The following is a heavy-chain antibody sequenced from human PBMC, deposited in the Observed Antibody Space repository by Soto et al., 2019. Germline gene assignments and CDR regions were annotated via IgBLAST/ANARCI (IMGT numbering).Heavy chain of an antibody. CDR1: GGSVSSGSYY. J-gene: IGHJ4*02. V-gene: IGHV4-61*01. CDR3: ARYGTQRFDY. D-gene: IGHD2-2*01. Sequence: SETLSLTCTVSGGSVSSGSYYWSWIRQPPGKGLEWIGYIYYSGSTNYNPSLKSRVTISVDTSKNQFSLKLSSVTAADTAVYYCARYGTQRFDYWGQGTLVTVSS. CDR2: IYYSGST.